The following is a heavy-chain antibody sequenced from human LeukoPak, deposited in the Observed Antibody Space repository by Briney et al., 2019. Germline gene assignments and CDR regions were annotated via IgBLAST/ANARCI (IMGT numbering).Heavy chain of an antibody. J-gene: IGHJ5*02. CDR2: INHSGST. CDR3: ARARGPTVTDGGWFDP. Sequence: SETLSLTCAVDGGSFSGYYWSWIRQPPGKGLEWIGEINHSGSTNYNPSLKSRVTISVDTSKNQFSLKLSSVTAADTAVYYCARARGPTVTDGGWFDPWGQGTLVTVSS. V-gene: IGHV4-34*01. D-gene: IGHD4-17*01. CDR1: GGSFSGYY.